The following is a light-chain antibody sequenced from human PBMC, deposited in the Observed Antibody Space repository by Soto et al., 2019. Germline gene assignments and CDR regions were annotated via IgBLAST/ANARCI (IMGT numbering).Light chain of an antibody. V-gene: IGKV1-27*01. CDR3: QKYDRAPQT. J-gene: IGKJ1*01. Sequence: DNQMTQSPSSLSASVGDRVTITFRASQGICNYLAWFQQKPGKVPKLLIYAASTLQSCIPSRFRGGGSGTDFTLTISSLQPEDVGTYYCQKYDRAPQTFGQGTKVEIK. CDR1: QGICNY. CDR2: AAS.